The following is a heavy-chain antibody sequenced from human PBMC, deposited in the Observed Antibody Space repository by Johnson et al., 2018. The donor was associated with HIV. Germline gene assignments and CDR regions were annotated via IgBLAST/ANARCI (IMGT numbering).Heavy chain of an antibody. V-gene: IGHV3-15*01. CDR3: TTAPSNWGNAFDI. CDR2: IKSKTDGGTT. D-gene: IGHD7-27*01. CDR1: GFTFSNAW. Sequence: EVQLVESGGGLVKPGGSLRLSCAASGFTFSNAWMSWVRQAPGKGLEWVGRIKSKTDGGTTDYAAPVKRRFTISRDDSKNTLYLQMNSLKTEDTAVYYCTTAPSNWGNAFDIWGQGTMVTVSS. J-gene: IGHJ3*02.